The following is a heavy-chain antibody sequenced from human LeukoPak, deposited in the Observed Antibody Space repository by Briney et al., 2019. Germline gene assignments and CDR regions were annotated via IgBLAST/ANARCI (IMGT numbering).Heavy chain of an antibody. CDR1: GYTFSNYG. CDR2: INTNSGNP. V-gene: IGHV7-4-1*02. J-gene: IGHJ3*02. D-gene: IGHD3-16*02. Sequence: ASVKVSCKASGYTFSNYGMNWVRQAPGQGLEWMGWINTNSGNPTYAQGFTGRFVFSLDTSVSTAYLQISSLKAEDTAVYYCARDLGDYVWGSYRYTPDAFDIWGQGTMVTVSS. CDR3: ARDLGDYVWGSYRYTPDAFDI.